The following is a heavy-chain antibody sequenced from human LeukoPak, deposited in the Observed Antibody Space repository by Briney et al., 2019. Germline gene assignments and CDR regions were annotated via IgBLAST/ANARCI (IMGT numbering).Heavy chain of an antibody. D-gene: IGHD3-3*01. Sequence: GGSLRLSCVASGFTFGDYAMSWVRQAPGKGLEWVAAISGSARKTYYKESVKGRFTISRDNPKRMLFLQMDSLRADDTAVYYCARERESSGYFDSWGQGILVTVS. CDR1: GFTFGDYA. CDR2: ISGSARKT. V-gene: IGHV3-23*01. J-gene: IGHJ5*01. CDR3: ARERESSGYFDS.